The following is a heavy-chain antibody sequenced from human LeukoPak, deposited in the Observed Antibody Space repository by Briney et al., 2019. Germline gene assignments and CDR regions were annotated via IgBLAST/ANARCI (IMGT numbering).Heavy chain of an antibody. D-gene: IGHD2-2*01. CDR2: VTGPSSNT. V-gene: IGHV3-23*01. J-gene: IGHJ4*02. CDR3: AKDRSSSTSCSNY. CDR1: GFNFSSYA. Sequence: GGSLRLSCAASGFNFSSYAMTWVRQAPGKGLEWVSGVTGPSSNTYYADSVKGRFTISRDNSKNMLYLEMNSLRVKDTAIYYCAKDRSSSTSCSNYWGRGTLVTVSS.